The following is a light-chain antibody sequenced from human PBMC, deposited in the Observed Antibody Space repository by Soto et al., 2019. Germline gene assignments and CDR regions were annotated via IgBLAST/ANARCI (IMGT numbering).Light chain of an antibody. V-gene: IGKV2-28*01. CDR2: LGS. J-gene: IGKJ5*01. CDR1: QSLLHITGETF. Sequence: DVVMTQPPLSLSVAPGQPASISCKSSQSLLHITGETFLFWYLQKPGQSPQLLIFLGSNRASGVPDRFSGSGSGTDFTLKISRLEAEDVGVYYCMQALQTPITFGHGTRLEIK. CDR3: MQALQTPIT.